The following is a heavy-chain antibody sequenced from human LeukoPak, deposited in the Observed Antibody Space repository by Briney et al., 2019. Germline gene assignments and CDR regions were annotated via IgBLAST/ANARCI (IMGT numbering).Heavy chain of an antibody. J-gene: IGHJ4*02. V-gene: IGHV3-30*02. CDR3: AKDLVGREFGESFDY. CDR2: IRYDGSNK. CDR1: GFTFSSYG. D-gene: IGHD3-10*01. Sequence: PGRSLRLSCAASGFTFSSYGMHWVRQAPGKGLEWVAFIRYDGSNKYYADSAKGRFTISRDNSKNTLYLQMNSLRAEDTAVYYCAKDLVGREFGESFDYWGQGTLVTVSS.